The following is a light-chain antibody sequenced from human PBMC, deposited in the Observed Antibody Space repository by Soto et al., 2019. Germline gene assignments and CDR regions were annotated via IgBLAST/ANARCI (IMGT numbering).Light chain of an antibody. Sequence: QSVLTQPASVSGSPGQSITISCTGSSSDIGGYEFVSWFQQHPGKVPKLIIYEVSNRPSGVSDRFSGAKSGKTASLTISGLQPDDEAEYYCTSYSVTGTHYLFGSGTKVT. V-gene: IGLV2-14*01. CDR3: TSYSVTGTHYL. CDR1: SSDIGGYEF. J-gene: IGLJ1*01. CDR2: EVS.